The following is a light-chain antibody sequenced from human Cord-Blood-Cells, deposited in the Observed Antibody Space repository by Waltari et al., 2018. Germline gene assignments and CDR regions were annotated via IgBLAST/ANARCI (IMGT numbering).Light chain of an antibody. CDR3: CSYAGSRV. CDR2: EVS. V-gene: IGLV2-23*02. Sequence: QSALTQPASVSGSPGQSITISCTGTSSDVASYNLVSWYHQHPGKAPKLMIYEVSKRPSGVSNRFSGSKSGNTASLTISGLQAEDEADYYCCSYAGSRVFGGGTKLTVL. J-gene: IGLJ3*02. CDR1: SSDVASYNL.